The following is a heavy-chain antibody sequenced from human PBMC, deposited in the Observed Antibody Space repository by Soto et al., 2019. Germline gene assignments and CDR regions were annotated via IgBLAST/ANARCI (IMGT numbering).Heavy chain of an antibody. CDR3: ARVFIVGATVDAFDI. J-gene: IGHJ3*02. V-gene: IGHV4-39*01. Sequence: SETLSLTCTVSGGSISSSSYYWGWIRQPPGKGLEWIGSIYYSGSTYYNPSLKSRVTISVDTSKNQFSLKLSSVTAADTAVYYCARVFIVGATVDAFDIWGQGTMVTVSS. CDR1: GGSISSSSYY. D-gene: IGHD1-26*01. CDR2: IYYSGST.